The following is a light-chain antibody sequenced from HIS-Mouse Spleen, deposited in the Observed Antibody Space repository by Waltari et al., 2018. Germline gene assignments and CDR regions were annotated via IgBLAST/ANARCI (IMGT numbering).Light chain of an antibody. CDR3: QQFNSYPYT. V-gene: IGKV1-13*02. J-gene: IGKJ2*01. CDR1: QGISSA. Sequence: AIQLTQSPSSLSASVGDRVTITCRASQGISSALAWYQQKPGKAPKLLIYDASSLESWVPSRFSGSGSGTEFTLTISSLQPEDFATYYCQQFNSYPYTFGQGTKLEIK. CDR2: DAS.